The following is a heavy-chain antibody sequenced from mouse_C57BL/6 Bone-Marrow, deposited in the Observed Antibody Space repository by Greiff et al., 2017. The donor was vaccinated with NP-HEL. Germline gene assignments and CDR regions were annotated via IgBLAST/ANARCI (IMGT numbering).Heavy chain of an antibody. CDR3: ARHYYSNYFDY. D-gene: IGHD2-5*01. Sequence: EVQRVESGGDLVKPGGSLKLSCAASGFTFSSYSMSWVRQTPDKRLEWVATISSGGSYTYYPDSVKGRFTISRDNAKNTLYLQMSSLKSEDTAMYYCARHYYSNYFDYWGQGTTLTVSS. CDR2: ISSGGSYT. V-gene: IGHV5-6*01. J-gene: IGHJ2*01. CDR1: GFTFSSYS.